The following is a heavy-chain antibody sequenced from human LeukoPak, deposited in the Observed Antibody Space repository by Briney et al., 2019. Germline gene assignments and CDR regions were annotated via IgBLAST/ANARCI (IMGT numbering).Heavy chain of an antibody. CDR2: ISGSDGST. CDR3: AKFKYYDILTGYLDYFDY. Sequence: GGSLRLSCAASGFTFSSYAMSWVRQAPGKGLEWVSTISGSDGSTYYADSVKGRFTISRDNSKNTLYLQMNGLRAEDTAVYYCAKFKYYDILTGYLDYFDYWGQGTLVTVSS. V-gene: IGHV3-23*01. CDR1: GFTFSSYA. J-gene: IGHJ4*02. D-gene: IGHD3-9*01.